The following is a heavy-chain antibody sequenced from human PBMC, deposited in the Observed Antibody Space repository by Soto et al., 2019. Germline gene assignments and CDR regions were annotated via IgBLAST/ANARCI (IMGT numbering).Heavy chain of an antibody. CDR2: IYYSGST. J-gene: IGHJ5*02. V-gene: IGHV4-31*03. D-gene: IGHD6-13*01. CDR1: GGSISSGGYY. Sequence: QVQLQESGPGLVKPSQTLSLTCTVSGGSISSGGYYWSWIRQHPGKGLEWIGYIYYSGSTYYNPSLKSRVTIAVDTSKNQFSLKLSSVTAADTAVYYCAREGAAGPGCFDPWGQGTLVTVSS. CDR3: AREGAAGPGCFDP.